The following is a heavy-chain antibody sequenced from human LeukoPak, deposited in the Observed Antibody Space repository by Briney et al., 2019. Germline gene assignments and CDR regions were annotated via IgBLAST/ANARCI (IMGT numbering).Heavy chain of an antibody. CDR2: IDPSDSYT. CDR1: GYSFTTYW. Sequence: GESLKISCKGSGYSFTTYWIGWVRQMPGKGLEWMGRIDPSDSYTNYSPSFQGHVTISADKSISTAYLQWSSLKASDTAMYYCARHTYYYDSSGYYGHGDAFDIWGQGTMVTVSS. D-gene: IGHD3-22*01. J-gene: IGHJ3*02. V-gene: IGHV5-10-1*01. CDR3: ARHTYYYDSSGYYGHGDAFDI.